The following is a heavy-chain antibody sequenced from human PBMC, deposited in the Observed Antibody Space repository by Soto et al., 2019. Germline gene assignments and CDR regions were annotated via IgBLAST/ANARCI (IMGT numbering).Heavy chain of an antibody. Sequence: EVQLVESGGGLVKPGGSLRLPCEASGFTFSSCSMTWVRQPPGKGLEWVSSISSSSSYIYYADSVKGRFTISRDNAKNSLYLQMNSLRAEDTAVYYCARSPSMTTVSLDYWGQGTLVTVSS. CDR3: ARSPSMTTVSLDY. V-gene: IGHV3-21*01. D-gene: IGHD4-17*01. CDR2: ISSSSSYI. CDR1: GFTFSSCS. J-gene: IGHJ4*02.